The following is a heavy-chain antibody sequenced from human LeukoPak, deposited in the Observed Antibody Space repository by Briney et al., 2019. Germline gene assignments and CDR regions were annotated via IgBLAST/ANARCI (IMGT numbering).Heavy chain of an antibody. CDR3: ARGGGLDV. J-gene: IGHJ6*02. D-gene: IGHD3-16*01. CDR1: GFTFSSYG. V-gene: IGHV3-7*03. Sequence: GGSLRLSCAASGFTFSSYGMNWARQAPGKGLEWVASINHNGNVNYYVDSVKGRFTISRDNAKNSLYLQMSNLRAEDTAVYFCARGGGLDVWGQGATVTVSS. CDR2: INHNGNVN.